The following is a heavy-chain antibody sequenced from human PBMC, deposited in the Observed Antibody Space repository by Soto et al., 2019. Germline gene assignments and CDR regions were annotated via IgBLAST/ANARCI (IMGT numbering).Heavy chain of an antibody. Sequence: EMQLMESGGALVRPGGSLQLSCRASGFTFSAFPIHWVRQASGKGLEWVGRVRSRVRGHSIAYAASVTGRFTISRDDSQITAYLHMTSLNIEDTAVDYCARQSADGYMKKTLFDPLGPGTMVTVSS. CDR1: GFTFSAFP. J-gene: IGHJ5*02. CDR3: ARQSADGYMKKTLFDP. V-gene: IGHV3-73*02. CDR2: VRSRVRGHSI. D-gene: IGHD6-25*01.